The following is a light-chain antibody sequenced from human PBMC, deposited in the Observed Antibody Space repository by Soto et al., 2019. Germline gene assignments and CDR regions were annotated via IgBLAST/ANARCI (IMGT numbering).Light chain of an antibody. CDR1: QSISSSY. Sequence: EIVLTQSPGTLSLSPGERATLSCRASQSISSSYLAWYQQKPGQAPRLLVYGASSRATGIPDRFSGSGSGTDFTLTISRLVPEDFALYYCQQYSSTFWTFGQGTKVEI. CDR3: QQYSSTFWT. V-gene: IGKV3-20*01. CDR2: GAS. J-gene: IGKJ1*01.